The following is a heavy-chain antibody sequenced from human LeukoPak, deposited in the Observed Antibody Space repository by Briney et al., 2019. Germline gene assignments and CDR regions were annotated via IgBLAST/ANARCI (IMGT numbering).Heavy chain of an antibody. V-gene: IGHV3-74*01. J-gene: IGHJ4*02. CDR3: TGGLYAVTAYDY. CDR1: GFTFSTYW. CDR2: INGDGSNT. Sequence: GGSLRLSCAASGFTFSTYWMHWVRQAPGKGLVWVSRINGDGSNTVYADSVKGRFTASRDNAKNTLYLQMNSLRAEDTAVYYCTGGLYAVTAYDYWGQGTLVTVSS. D-gene: IGHD4-11*01.